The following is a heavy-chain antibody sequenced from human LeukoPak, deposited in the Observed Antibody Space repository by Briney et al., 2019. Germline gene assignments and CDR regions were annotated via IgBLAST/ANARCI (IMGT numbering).Heavy chain of an antibody. V-gene: IGHV3-48*03. J-gene: IGHJ4*02. Sequence: SGGSLRLSCAASGFTFSSYEMNCVRQAPGKGLEWVSYISSSGSTIYYADSVKGRFTISRDNAKNSLYLQMNSLRAEDTAVYYCATDDYYDSSGYYYPLDYWGQGTLVTVSS. CDR3: ATDDYYDSSGYYYPLDY. CDR1: GFTFSSYE. CDR2: ISSSGSTI. D-gene: IGHD3-22*01.